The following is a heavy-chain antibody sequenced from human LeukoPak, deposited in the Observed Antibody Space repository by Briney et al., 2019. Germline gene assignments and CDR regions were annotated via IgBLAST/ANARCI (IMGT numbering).Heavy chain of an antibody. V-gene: IGHV1-2*02. CDR2: INPNSGGT. J-gene: IGHJ4*02. CDR3: ARPAEMATRKVYYFDY. Sequence: ASVKVSCKASGYTFTGYYMHWLRQAPGQGLEWMGWINPNSGGTNYAQKFQGRVTMTRDTSISTAYMELSRLRSDDTAVYYCARPAEMATRKVYYFDYWGQGTLVTVSS. D-gene: IGHD5-24*01. CDR1: GYTFTGYY.